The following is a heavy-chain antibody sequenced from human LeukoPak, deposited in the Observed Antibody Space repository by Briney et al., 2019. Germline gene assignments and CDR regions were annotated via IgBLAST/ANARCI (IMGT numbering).Heavy chain of an antibody. Sequence: SETLSLTCTVSGGSISSYYWSWIRQPPGKGLEWIGYIYYSGSTNYNPSLKSRVTISVDTSKNQFSLKLSSVTAADTAVYYCARERRDGYNRGVDYWGQGTLVTVSS. CDR3: ARERRDGYNRGVDY. J-gene: IGHJ4*02. D-gene: IGHD5-24*01. CDR2: IYYSGST. CDR1: GGSISSYY. V-gene: IGHV4-59*01.